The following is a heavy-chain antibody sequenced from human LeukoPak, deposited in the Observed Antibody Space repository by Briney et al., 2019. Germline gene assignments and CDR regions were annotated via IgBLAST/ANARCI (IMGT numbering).Heavy chain of an antibody. J-gene: IGHJ4*02. D-gene: IGHD6-6*01. V-gene: IGHV3-7*03. Sequence: GGSLRLSYAASGFTFSTYWMSWVRQAPGKGLEWVANMKQDGSVKYYVDSVKGRFTIFRDNAKNSVYLQMNSLRAEDTAVYYCARIGYSSSSFDYWGQGTLVTVSS. CDR2: MKQDGSVK. CDR3: ARIGYSSSSFDY. CDR1: GFTFSTYW.